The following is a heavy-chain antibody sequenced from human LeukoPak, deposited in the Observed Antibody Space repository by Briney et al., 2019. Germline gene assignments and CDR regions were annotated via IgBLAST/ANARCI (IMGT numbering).Heavy chain of an antibody. CDR1: GFTFSSYV. Sequence: GGSLRLSCAASGFTFSSYVMSWVRQAPGKELEWVSSISGSGGSTYYADSVKGRFTISRDNSKNTLYLQMNSLRAEDTAVYYCAKDRATIYYGMDVWGQGTTVTVSS. CDR3: AKDRATIYYGMDV. V-gene: IGHV3-23*01. D-gene: IGHD5-12*01. CDR2: ISGSGGST. J-gene: IGHJ6*02.